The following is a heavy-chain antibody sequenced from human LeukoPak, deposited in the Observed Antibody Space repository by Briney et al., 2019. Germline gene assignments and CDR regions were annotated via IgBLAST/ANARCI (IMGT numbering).Heavy chain of an antibody. Sequence: ASVKVSCKASGGTFSRYAISWVRQAPGQGLEWMGGSIPISGTASYAQKFQGRVTITADESTSTAYMELSSLRSEDTAVYYCARIPDAGTVPTFDPWGQGTLVTVSS. CDR3: ARIPDAGTVPTFDP. CDR1: GGTFSRYA. CDR2: SIPISGTA. J-gene: IGHJ5*02. V-gene: IGHV1-69*13. D-gene: IGHD1-14*01.